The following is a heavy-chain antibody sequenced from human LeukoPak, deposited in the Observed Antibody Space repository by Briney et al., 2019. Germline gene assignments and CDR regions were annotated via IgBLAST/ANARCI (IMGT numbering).Heavy chain of an antibody. V-gene: IGHV4-34*01. CDR1: GGSFSGYY. D-gene: IGHD3-10*01. J-gene: IGHJ5*02. CDR2: INHSGST. CDR3: ARGVWYYGSGSYTLYH. Sequence: PSETLSLTCAVYGGSFSGYYWSWIRQPPGKGLEWIGEINHSGSTNYNPSLKSRVTISVDKSKNQFSLKLSSVTAADTAVYYCARGVWYYGSGSYTLYHWGQGTLVTVSS.